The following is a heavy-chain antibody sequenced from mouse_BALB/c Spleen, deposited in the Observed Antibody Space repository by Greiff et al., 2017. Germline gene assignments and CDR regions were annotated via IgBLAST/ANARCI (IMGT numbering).Heavy chain of an antibody. D-gene: IGHD2-3*01. Sequence: EVKVVESGGGLVQPGGSLKLSCAASGFTFSDYYMYWVRQTPEKRLEWVATISDGGSYTYYPDSVKGRFTISRDNAKNNLYLQMSSLKSEDTAMYYCARDDGYPPWGAGTTVTVSS. V-gene: IGHV5-4*02. CDR3: ARDDGYPP. CDR2: ISDGGSYT. J-gene: IGHJ1*01. CDR1: GFTFSDYY.